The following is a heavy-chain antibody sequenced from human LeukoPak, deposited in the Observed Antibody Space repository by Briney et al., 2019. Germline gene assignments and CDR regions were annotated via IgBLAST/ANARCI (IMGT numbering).Heavy chain of an antibody. CDR1: GFTFEDHG. J-gene: IGHJ4*02. CDR3: ASGEGDTAMVEPYDY. V-gene: IGHV3-20*04. Sequence: PGGSLRLSCATSGFTFEDHGLSWVRQAPGKGLEWVSGINWNSGSTYYADSVKGRFTISRDNSKNTLYLQMNSLRAEDTAVYYCASGEGDTAMVEPYDYWGQGTLVTVSS. D-gene: IGHD5-18*01. CDR2: INWNSGST.